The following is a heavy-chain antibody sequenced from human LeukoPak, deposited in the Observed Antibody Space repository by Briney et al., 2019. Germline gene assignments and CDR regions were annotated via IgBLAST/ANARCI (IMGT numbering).Heavy chain of an antibody. CDR2: INHSGNT. J-gene: IGHJ4*02. Sequence: SETLSLTCAVYGGTLSRYYWSWIRQPPGKGLEWIGEINHSGNTNFNPSHKSRVTISVDTSKNLFSLELRSVTAADTAVYYCARVGDSAMAPSAWWGPGTVVTVSS. V-gene: IGHV4-34*01. CDR3: ARVGDSAMAPSAW. CDR1: GGTLSRYY. D-gene: IGHD3-10*01.